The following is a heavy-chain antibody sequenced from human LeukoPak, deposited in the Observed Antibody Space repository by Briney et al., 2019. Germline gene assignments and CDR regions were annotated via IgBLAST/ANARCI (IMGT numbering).Heavy chain of an antibody. CDR1: GGSISNSSYY. J-gene: IGHJ4*02. Sequence: SETLSLTCTVPGGSISNSSYYWGWIRQPPGKGLEWIGSMYYSGSTYYNPSPKSRATISVDTSKNQFSLKLSSVTAADTAVYYCARHGRMGTINPSYWGQGTLVTVSS. CDR2: MYYSGST. CDR3: ARHGRMGTINPSY. V-gene: IGHV4-39*01. D-gene: IGHD5-24*01.